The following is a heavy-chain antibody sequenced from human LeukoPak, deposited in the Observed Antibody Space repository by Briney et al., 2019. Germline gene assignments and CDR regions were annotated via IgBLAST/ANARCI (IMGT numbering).Heavy chain of an antibody. D-gene: IGHD6-13*01. Sequence: ASVKVSCKVSGYSLTKLCMHWVRQAPGKGLEWMGNFDPEDGETIYAQKFQGRVTMTEDTSTDTAYMELSSLRSEDTAVYYCARASIAAAGYWFDPWGQGTPVTVSS. CDR1: GYSLTKLC. J-gene: IGHJ5*02. CDR3: ARASIAAAGYWFDP. V-gene: IGHV1-24*01. CDR2: FDPEDGET.